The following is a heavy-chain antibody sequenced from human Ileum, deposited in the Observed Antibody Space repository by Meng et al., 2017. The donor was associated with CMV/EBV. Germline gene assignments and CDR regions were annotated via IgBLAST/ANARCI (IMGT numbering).Heavy chain of an antibody. J-gene: IGHJ5*02. CDR1: TFNGYY. CDR3: ARGPQYGIVVVPAGAFDP. CDR2: INPNSGGT. D-gene: IGHD2-2*01. V-gene: IGHV1-2*02. Sequence: TFNGYYMHWVRQAPGQGLEWMGWINPNSGGTNYAQKFQGRVTMTRDTSISTAYMELSRLRSDDTAVYYCARGPQYGIVVVPAGAFDPWGQGTLVTVSS.